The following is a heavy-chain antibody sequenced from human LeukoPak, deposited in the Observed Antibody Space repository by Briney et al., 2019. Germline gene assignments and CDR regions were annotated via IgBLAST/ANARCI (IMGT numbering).Heavy chain of an antibody. D-gene: IGHD3-22*01. CDR1: GFTFDDYG. CDR3: ARETAYYYDSSGYYGY. CDR2: INWNGGST. Sequence: GGSLRLSCAAPGFTFDDYGMSWVRQAPGKGLEWVSGINWNGGSTGYADSVKGRFTISRDNAKNSLYLQMNSLRAEDTALYYCARETAYYYDSSGYYGYWGQGTLVTVSS. V-gene: IGHV3-20*04. J-gene: IGHJ4*02.